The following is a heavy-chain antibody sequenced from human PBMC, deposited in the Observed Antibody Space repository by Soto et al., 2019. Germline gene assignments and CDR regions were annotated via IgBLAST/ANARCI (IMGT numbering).Heavy chain of an antibody. J-gene: IGHJ5*02. CDR3: ARDNGMAGSFDP. D-gene: IGHD2-8*01. CDR2: IISSSTTI. CDR1: GFTFSTYS. Sequence: EVQLVESGGGLVKRGGSLRLSCTASGFTFSTYSMNWVRQAPGKGLEWISYIISSSTTIFYADSVKGRFTLSRDNAKNSLYLQMNSLRDEDTAVYYCARDNGMAGSFDPWGQGTLVTVSS. V-gene: IGHV3-48*02.